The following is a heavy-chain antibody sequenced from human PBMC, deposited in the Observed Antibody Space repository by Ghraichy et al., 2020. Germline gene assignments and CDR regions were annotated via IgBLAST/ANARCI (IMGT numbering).Heavy chain of an antibody. J-gene: IGHJ6*02. V-gene: IGHV1-69*06. D-gene: IGHD6-13*01. CDR2: IIPIFGTA. Sequence: SVKVSCKASGGTFSSYAISWVRQAPGQGLEWMGGIIPIFGTANYAQKFQGRVTITADKSTSTAYMELSSLRSEDTAVYYCATSPGAAGYYYYYGMDVWSQGTTVTVSS. CDR3: ATSPGAAGYYYYYGMDV. CDR1: GGTFSSYA.